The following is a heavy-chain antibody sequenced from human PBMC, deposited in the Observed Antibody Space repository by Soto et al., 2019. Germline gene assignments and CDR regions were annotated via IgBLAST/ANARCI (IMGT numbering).Heavy chain of an antibody. J-gene: IGHJ5*01. Sequence: KTSDSLSLTCTVFGGSVSDNFWIWVGQPAGKGPEYIGRIHARGSTNYNPSLKSRATMSVDTSHNQFSLRLSSVTAADTAVYYCARGPYCGGDCFFASWGQGALVTVSS. V-gene: IGHV4-4*07. CDR1: GGSVSDNF. CDR2: IHARGST. D-gene: IGHD2-21*02. CDR3: ARGPYCGGDCFFAS.